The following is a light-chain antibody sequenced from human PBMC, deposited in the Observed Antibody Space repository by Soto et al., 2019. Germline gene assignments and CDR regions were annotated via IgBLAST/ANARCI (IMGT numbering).Light chain of an antibody. CDR1: QSGLDRSNNKNY. Sequence: EIVMTQSPNAVALSLGERASSGCECRQSGLDRSNNKNYLAWYQQKPGQPPKMLIYWASTRQSGVPDRFSGSGSGTDFTLTISGLQSEDVAVYCCQQYNSSPQTFGQGTKVDI. J-gene: IGKJ1*01. V-gene: IGKV4-1*01. CDR2: WAS. CDR3: QQYNSSPQT.